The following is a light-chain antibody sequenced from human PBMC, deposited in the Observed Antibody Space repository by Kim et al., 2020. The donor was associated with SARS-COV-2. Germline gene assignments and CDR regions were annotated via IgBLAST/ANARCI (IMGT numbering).Light chain of an antibody. J-gene: IGKJ1*01. CDR1: QTISSW. CDR3: QQYHYYWT. Sequence: SASLVDRVTIHCRASQTISSWLDWYQQKPGKAPKVLIYDASKLESGVPSRFRGNGSGTEFTLTINSLQPDDFATYYCQQYHYYWTFGQGTKVEIK. V-gene: IGKV1-5*01. CDR2: DAS.